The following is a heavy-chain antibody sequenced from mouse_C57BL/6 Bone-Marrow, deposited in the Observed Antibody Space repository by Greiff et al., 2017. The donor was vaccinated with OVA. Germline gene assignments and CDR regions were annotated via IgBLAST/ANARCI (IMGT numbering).Heavy chain of an antibody. CDR1: GFTFSSYA. CDR2: ISDGGSYT. D-gene: IGHD2-2*01. J-gene: IGHJ3*01. Sequence: EVKVVESGGGLVKPGGSLKLSCAASGFTFSSYAMSWVRQTPEKRLEWVATISDGGSYTDYPDNVKGRFTISRDNAKNTLYLQMSHLKSEDTAMYYCARGYYGYAIAYWGQGTLVTVSA. V-gene: IGHV5-4*03. CDR3: ARGYYGYAIAY.